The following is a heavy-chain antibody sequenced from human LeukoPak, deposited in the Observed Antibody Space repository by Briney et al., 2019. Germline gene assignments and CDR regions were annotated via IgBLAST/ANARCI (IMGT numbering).Heavy chain of an antibody. CDR2: IRAYNGNT. V-gene: IGHV1-18*04. CDR3: ARDCSSTSCPTPAYYYYGMDV. D-gene: IGHD2-2*01. Sequence: ASVKVSCKPSGYTFTSYGISWVQPAPGQGLEWMCWIRAYNGNTNYAQKLQGIVTMTTDTSTSTAYMELRSMRSDDTVVYYCARDCSSTSCPTPAYYYYGMDVWGKGTTVTVSS. J-gene: IGHJ6*04. CDR1: GYTFTSYG.